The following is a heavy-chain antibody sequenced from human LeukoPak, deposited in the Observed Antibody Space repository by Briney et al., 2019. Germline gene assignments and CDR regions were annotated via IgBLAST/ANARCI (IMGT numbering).Heavy chain of an antibody. CDR2: IYYTGKT. D-gene: IGHD3-10*01. V-gene: IGHV4-61*03. CDR3: ARSQNYYGSGDY. J-gene: IGHJ4*02. Sequence: SETLSLTCTVSGDSVSNGNCYWSWLRQPPGKALEWIGYIYYTGKTYYNPSLEGRVTILVDTSRNHFSVELSSVTAADTAVYYCARSQNYYGSGDYWSQGTLVTVSS. CDR1: GDSVSNGNCY.